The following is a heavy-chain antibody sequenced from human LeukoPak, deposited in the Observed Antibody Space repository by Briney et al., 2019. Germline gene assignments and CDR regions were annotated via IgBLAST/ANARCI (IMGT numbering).Heavy chain of an antibody. V-gene: IGHV4-59*01. D-gene: IGHD5-18*01. CDR2: IYYSGST. CDR3: ARDRLYRGYSYGFDY. Sequence: PSETLSLTCTVSGGSTSSYYWSWIRQPPGKGLEWIGYIYYSGSTNYNPSLKSRVTISVDTSKNQFSLKLSSVTAADTAVYYCARDRLYRGYSYGFDYWGQGTLVTVSS. CDR1: GGSTSSYY. J-gene: IGHJ4*02.